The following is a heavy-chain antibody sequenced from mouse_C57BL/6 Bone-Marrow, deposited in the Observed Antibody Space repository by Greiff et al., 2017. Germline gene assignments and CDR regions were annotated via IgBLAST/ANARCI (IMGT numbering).Heavy chain of an antibody. Sequence: ESGPGLVKPSQSLSLTCSVTGYSITSGYYWNWIRQFPGNKLEWMGYISYDGSNNYNPSLKNRISITRDTSKNQFFLKLNSVTTEDTATYYCASLYGSRGYWGQGTTLTVSS. CDR2: ISYDGSN. D-gene: IGHD1-1*01. V-gene: IGHV3-6*01. CDR1: GYSITSGYY. CDR3: ASLYGSRGY. J-gene: IGHJ2*01.